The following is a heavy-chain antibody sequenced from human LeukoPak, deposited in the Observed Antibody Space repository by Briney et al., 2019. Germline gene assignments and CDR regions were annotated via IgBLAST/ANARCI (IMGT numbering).Heavy chain of an antibody. J-gene: IGHJ4*02. CDR1: GFTFSDYY. D-gene: IGHD3-3*01. CDR2: ISSSGSTI. Sequence: PGGSLRLSCAASGFTFSDYYMSWIRQAQGKGLEWVSYISSSGSTIYYADSVKGRFTISRDNAKNSLYLQMNSLRAEDTAVYYCARDRLRIFGVVTYMFDYWGQGTLVTVSS. CDR3: ARDRLRIFGVVTYMFDY. V-gene: IGHV3-11*01.